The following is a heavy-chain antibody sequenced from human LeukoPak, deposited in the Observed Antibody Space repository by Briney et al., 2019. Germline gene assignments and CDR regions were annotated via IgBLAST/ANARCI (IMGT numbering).Heavy chain of an antibody. CDR1: GGSVSSGGYS. CDR3: ARDLDYPRDAFDI. CDR2: IYYSGST. D-gene: IGHD4/OR15-4a*01. J-gene: IGHJ3*02. V-gene: IGHV4-31*03. Sequence: SETLSLTCTVSGGSVSSGGYSWSWIRQHPGKGLEWIGYIYYSGSTHYNPSLKGRVTISVDTSKNQFSLKLSSVTAADTAVYYCARDLDYPRDAFDIWGQGTMVTVSS.